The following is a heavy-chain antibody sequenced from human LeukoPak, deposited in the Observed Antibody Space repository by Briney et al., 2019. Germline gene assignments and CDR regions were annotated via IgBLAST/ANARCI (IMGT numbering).Heavy chain of an antibody. J-gene: IGHJ4*02. V-gene: IGHV1-8*01. CDR2: MHSNSANT. Sequence: GASVKVSCMASGYTFTSYDINWVRQATGQGLEWMGWMHSNSANTGYAQKFQGRVTMTRNTSVSTAYMELSSLRSEDTAVYYCARAIKYYYDSSGYYAYYFDYWGQGTLVTVSS. D-gene: IGHD3-22*01. CDR1: GYTFTSYD. CDR3: ARAIKYYYDSSGYYAYYFDY.